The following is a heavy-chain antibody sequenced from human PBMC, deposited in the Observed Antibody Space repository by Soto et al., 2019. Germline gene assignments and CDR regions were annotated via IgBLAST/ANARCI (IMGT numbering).Heavy chain of an antibody. Sequence: PGGSLRLSCAASGFSLNGYAMYWVRQAPGKGLEWVAVISYDGNRRFYAASVKGRFTISRDNSKNTLYLQVNSLRPEDTAVYYCARDPWNYVEMYYFDYWGQGTLVT. J-gene: IGHJ4*02. CDR3: ARDPWNYVEMYYFDY. CDR1: GFSLNGYA. D-gene: IGHD1-7*01. V-gene: IGHV3-30*04. CDR2: ISYDGNRR.